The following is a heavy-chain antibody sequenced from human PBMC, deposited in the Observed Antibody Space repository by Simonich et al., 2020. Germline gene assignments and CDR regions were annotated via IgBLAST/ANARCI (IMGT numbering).Heavy chain of an antibody. J-gene: IGHJ4*02. CDR1: GGSISSYY. CDR3: ARHDRWLQFYFDY. CDR2: IYYSGRT. V-gene: IGHV4-59*08. Sequence: QVQLQESGPGLVKPSATLSLTCTVSGGSISSYYWSWIRQHPGKGLDWIEYIYYSGRTNDNPSLKSRVTITVDTSKNQFSLKLSSVTAADTAVYYCARHDRWLQFYFDYWGQGTLVTVSS. D-gene: IGHD5-12*01.